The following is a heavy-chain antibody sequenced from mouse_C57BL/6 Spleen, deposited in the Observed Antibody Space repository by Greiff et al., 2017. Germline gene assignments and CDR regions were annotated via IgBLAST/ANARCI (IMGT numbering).Heavy chain of an antibody. V-gene: IGHV1-61*01. J-gene: IGHJ1*03. Sequence: VQLQQPGAELVRPGSSVKLSCKASGYTFTSYWMDWVKQRPGQGLEWIGNIYPSDSETHYNQKFKDKATLTVDKSSSTAYMQLSSLTSEDSAVYYCARRPSYYRRYCDVWGTGTTVTVSS. CDR2: IYPSDSET. CDR1: GYTFTSYW. D-gene: IGHD2-12*01. CDR3: ARRPSYYRRYCDV.